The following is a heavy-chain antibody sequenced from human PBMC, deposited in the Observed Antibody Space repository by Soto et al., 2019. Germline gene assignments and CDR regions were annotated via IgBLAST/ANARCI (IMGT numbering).Heavy chain of an antibody. CDR2: ISGSGGST. CDR3: AKSIAVAGQFDY. CDR1: GFTFSSYA. Sequence: EVQLLESGGGLVQPGGSLRLSCAASGFTFSSYAMSWVRQAPGKGLEWVSAISGSGGSTYYADSVKGRFTISRDNSKNPLYLQMNSLRAEDTAVYYCAKSIAVAGQFDYWGQGTLVTVSS. J-gene: IGHJ4*02. V-gene: IGHV3-23*01. D-gene: IGHD6-19*01.